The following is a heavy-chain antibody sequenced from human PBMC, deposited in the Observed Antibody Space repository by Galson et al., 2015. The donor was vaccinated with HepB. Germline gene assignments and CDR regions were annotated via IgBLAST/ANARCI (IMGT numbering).Heavy chain of an antibody. CDR1: GYTFTSYY. J-gene: IGHJ6*02. CDR2: INPSGGST. V-gene: IGHV1-46*03. Sequence: SVKVSCKASGYTFTSYYMHWVRQAPGQGLEWMGIINPSGGSTSYAQKFQGRVTMTRDTSTSTVYMELSSLRSEDTAVYYCARGRVAHYYYYGMDVWGQGTTVTVSS. CDR3: ARGRVAHYYYYGMDV. D-gene: IGHD2-21*01.